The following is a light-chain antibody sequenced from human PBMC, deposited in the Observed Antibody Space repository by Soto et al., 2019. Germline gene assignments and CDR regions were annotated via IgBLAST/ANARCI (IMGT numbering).Light chain of an antibody. J-gene: IGKJ3*01. CDR1: QSVTSSY. CDR2: DAS. CDR3: QHYGSSSLT. Sequence: EIVLTQSPGTLSLSPGERATLSCRASQSVTSSYLAWYQQKPGQAPRLLIYDASSRATGIPDRFSGSGSGKDFTLTISRLEPEDFAVYYCQHYGSSSLTFGPGTKVDIK. V-gene: IGKV3-20*01.